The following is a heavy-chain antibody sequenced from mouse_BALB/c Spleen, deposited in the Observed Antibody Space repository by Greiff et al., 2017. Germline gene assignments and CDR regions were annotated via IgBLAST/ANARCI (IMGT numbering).Heavy chain of an antibody. CDR3: ARDYDGAWFAY. J-gene: IGHJ3*01. CDR2: INPGSGGT. Sequence: VQLQQSGAELVRPGTSVKVSCKASGYAFTNYLIEWVKQRPGQGLEWIGVINPGSGGTNYNEKFKGKATLTADKSSSTAYMQLSSLTSDDSAVYFCARDYDGAWFAYWGQGTLVTVPA. CDR1: GYAFTNYL. D-gene: IGHD2-4*01. V-gene: IGHV1-54*01.